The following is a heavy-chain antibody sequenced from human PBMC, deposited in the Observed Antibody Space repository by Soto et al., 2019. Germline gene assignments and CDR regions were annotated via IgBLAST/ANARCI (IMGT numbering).Heavy chain of an antibody. D-gene: IGHD6-19*01. CDR1: GGSISSYY. V-gene: IGHV4-59*08. J-gene: IGHJ5*02. CDR2: IYYSGST. Sequence: SETLSLTCTVSGGSISSYYWSWIRQPPGKGLEWIGYIYYSGSTSYNPSLRSRVTISVDTSKNQFSLKLSSVTAADTAVYYCARQAPHSSGWFWFDPWGQGTLVTVS. CDR3: ARQAPHSSGWFWFDP.